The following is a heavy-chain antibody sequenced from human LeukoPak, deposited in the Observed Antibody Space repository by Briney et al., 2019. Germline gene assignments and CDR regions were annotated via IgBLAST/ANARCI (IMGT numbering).Heavy chain of an antibody. J-gene: IGHJ4*02. CDR2: INSDGSST. D-gene: IGHD6-13*01. V-gene: IGHV3-74*01. CDR1: GFTFSSYW. Sequence: PGGSLSLSCAASGFTFSSYWMHWVRQAPGKGLVWVSRINSDGSSTSYADSVKGRFTISRDNAKNTLYLQMNSLRAEDTAVCYCARSGSAAACDYWGQGTLVTVSS. CDR3: ARSGSAAACDY.